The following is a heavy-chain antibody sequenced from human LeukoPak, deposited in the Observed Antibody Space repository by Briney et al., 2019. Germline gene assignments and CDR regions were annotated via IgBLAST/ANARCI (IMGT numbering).Heavy chain of an antibody. CDR2: ISYDGSNK. V-gene: IGHV3-30*09. CDR3: ARANTPFADY. J-gene: IGHJ4*02. Sequence: GGSLRLSCAASGFTFSSYDMHWVRQAPGKGLEWVAVISYDGSNKYYADSVKGRFAISKDNSKNTVYLQMNSLRVEDTAVYYCARANTPFADYWGQGTLVTVSS. CDR1: GFTFSSYD. D-gene: IGHD2-2*02.